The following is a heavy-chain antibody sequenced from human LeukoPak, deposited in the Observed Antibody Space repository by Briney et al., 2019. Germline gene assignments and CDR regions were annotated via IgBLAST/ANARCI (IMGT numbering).Heavy chain of an antibody. CDR2: ISGSGGST. V-gene: IGHV3-23*01. J-gene: IGHJ6*02. CDR3: ANPRRGGYYYYYYGMDV. CDR1: GFTFSSYA. Sequence: PGGSLRLSCAASGFTFSSYAMSWVRQAPGKGLEWVSAISGSGGSTYYADSVKGRFTISRDNSKNTLYLQMNSLRAEDTAVYYCANPRRGGYYYYYYGMDVWGQGTTVTVSS. D-gene: IGHD5-12*01.